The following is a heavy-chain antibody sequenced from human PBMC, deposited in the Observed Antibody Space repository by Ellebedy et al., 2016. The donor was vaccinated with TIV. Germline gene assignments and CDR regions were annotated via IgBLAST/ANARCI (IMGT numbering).Heavy chain of an antibody. V-gene: IGHV4-59*01. CDR3: ARFANSYGLDV. J-gene: IGHJ6*02. CDR2: VYYSDDT. Sequence: MPSETLSLTCPVSAGSIRSNYWRWNRQPPGKGLKWIGFVYYSDDTNYKPSLKSRVSMSVDTSKKQFSLKLSSVTAADTAVYYCARFANSYGLDVWGQGTTVTVSS. CDR1: AGSIRSNY.